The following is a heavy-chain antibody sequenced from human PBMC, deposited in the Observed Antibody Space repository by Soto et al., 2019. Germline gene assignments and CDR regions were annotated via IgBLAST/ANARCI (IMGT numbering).Heavy chain of an antibody. CDR1: GGTFISYA. Sequence: KVSCKASGGTFISYAISWVRQAPGQGLEWMGGIIPIFGTANYAQKFQGRVTITADESTSTAYMELSSLRSGDTAVYYCARVEVRGVIPSRGGMDVWGQGTTVTVSS. V-gene: IGHV1-69*01. D-gene: IGHD3-10*01. CDR3: ARVEVRGVIPSRGGMDV. CDR2: IIPIFGTA. J-gene: IGHJ6*02.